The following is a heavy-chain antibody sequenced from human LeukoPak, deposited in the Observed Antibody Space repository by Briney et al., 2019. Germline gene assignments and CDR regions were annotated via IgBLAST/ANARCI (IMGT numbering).Heavy chain of an antibody. V-gene: IGHV3-23*01. CDR1: GFTFGSYA. D-gene: IGHD2-8*01. CDR2: ISGSGGST. J-gene: IGHJ6*02. CDR3: AKDPYCTNGVCYTGYYYGMDV. Sequence: GGSLRLSCAASGFTFGSYAMSWVRQAPGKGLEWVSAISGSGGSTYYADSVKGRFTISRDNSKNTLYLQMNSLRAEDTAVYYCAKDPYCTNGVCYTGYYYGMDVWGQGTTVTVSS.